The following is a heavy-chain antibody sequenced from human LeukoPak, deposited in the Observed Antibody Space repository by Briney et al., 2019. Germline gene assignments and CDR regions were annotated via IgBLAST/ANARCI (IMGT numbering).Heavy chain of an antibody. D-gene: IGHD4-17*01. J-gene: IGHJ4*02. V-gene: IGHV1-8*01. CDR3: ARGGSLRRTVTTLGY. CDR2: MNPNSGNT. Sequence: ASVKVSCKASGYTFTSYDINWVRQATGQGLEWMGWMNPNSGNTGYTQKFQGRVTMTRNTSISTAYMELSSLRSEDTAVYYCARGGSLRRTVTTLGYWGQGTLVTVSS. CDR1: GYTFTSYD.